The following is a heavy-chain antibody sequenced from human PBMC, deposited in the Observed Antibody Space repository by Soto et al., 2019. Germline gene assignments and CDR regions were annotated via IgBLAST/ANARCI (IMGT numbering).Heavy chain of an antibody. D-gene: IGHD6-13*01. Sequence: PGESLKISWQCSGYTFSNFWIGWVRQLPGKGLEWMGIIYPGDHETRYSPSFHGKVTISADKSINTAYLQWNSLEASDTAFYFCARSPRSSPYFDYWGQGVLV. CDR2: IYPGDHET. J-gene: IGHJ4*02. CDR3: ARSPRSSPYFDY. CDR1: GYTFSNFW. V-gene: IGHV5-51*01.